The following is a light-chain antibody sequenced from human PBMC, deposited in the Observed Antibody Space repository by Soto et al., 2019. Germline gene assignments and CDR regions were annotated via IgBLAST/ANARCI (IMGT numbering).Light chain of an antibody. Sequence: GGWPTHSCRASQSVSSSYLAWYQQKPGQAPRLLIYAISDRATGVPDRFRGSGSGTDFTLTNTRLEREHGTVYFCQHRSSWPRTFGQGTKVDIK. CDR3: QHRSSWPRT. J-gene: IGKJ1*01. CDR2: AIS. CDR1: QSVSSSY. V-gene: IGKV3-20*01.